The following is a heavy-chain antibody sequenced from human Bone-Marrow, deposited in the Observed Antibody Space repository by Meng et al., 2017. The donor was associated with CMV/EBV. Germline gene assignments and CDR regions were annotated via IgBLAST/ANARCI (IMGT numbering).Heavy chain of an antibody. V-gene: IGHV3-74*01. CDR3: AREYYDFWSGPLDYYYYGMDV. CDR1: GFTVSSYW. CDR2: INSDGSST. D-gene: IGHD3-3*01. Sequence: GGSLRLSCAASGFTVSSYWMHWVRQAPGKGLVWVSRINSDGSSTSYADSVKGRFTISRDNAKNTLYLQMNSLRAEDTAVYYCAREYYDFWSGPLDYYYYGMDVWGQGTTVTVSS. J-gene: IGHJ6*02.